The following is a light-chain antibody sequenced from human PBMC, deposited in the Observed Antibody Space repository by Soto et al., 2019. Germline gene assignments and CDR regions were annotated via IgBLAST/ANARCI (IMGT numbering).Light chain of an antibody. J-gene: IGKJ5*01. V-gene: IGKV1-16*02. Sequence: DIPMTQSPSSLSASVGDRVTITCRASQGISNYLAWFQQKPGKAPKSLIYDASSLRSGVPSKFSGSGFGTDFTLTISSLQSEDFATYYCQQYNTYPITFGQGTRLEIK. CDR3: QQYNTYPIT. CDR2: DAS. CDR1: QGISNY.